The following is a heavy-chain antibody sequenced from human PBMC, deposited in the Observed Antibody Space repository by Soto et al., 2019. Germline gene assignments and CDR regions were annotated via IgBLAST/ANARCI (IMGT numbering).Heavy chain of an antibody. CDR2: INHSGST. CDR1: GGSFSGYY. CDR3: ARGYQNRIAARPNWFDP. J-gene: IGHJ5*02. D-gene: IGHD6-6*01. Sequence: PSETLSLTCAVYGGSFSGYYWSWIRQPPGKGLEWIGEINHSGSTNYNPSLKSRVTISVDTSKNQFSLKLSSVTAADTAVYYCARGYQNRIAARPNWFDPWGQGTLVTVSS. V-gene: IGHV4-34*01.